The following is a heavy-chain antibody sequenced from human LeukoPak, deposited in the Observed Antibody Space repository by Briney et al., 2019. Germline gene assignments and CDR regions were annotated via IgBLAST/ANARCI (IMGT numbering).Heavy chain of an antibody. CDR1: GYTFTNYA. D-gene: IGHD2-15*01. CDR3: ARDRVESAHQDFRH. V-gene: IGHV7-4-1*02. J-gene: IGHJ1*01. Sequence: GASVKVSCKASGYTFTNYAMTWVRQAPGQGLEWMGWINTNTGNPMYAEGFTGRFVFSVDTSVSTAYLEISILKAEDTAVYYCARDRVESAHQDFRHWGQGTLVSVSS. CDR2: INTNTGNP.